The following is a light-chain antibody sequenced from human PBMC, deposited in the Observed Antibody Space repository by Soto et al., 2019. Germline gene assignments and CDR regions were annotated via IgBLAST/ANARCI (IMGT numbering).Light chain of an antibody. J-gene: IGLJ1*01. Sequence: QSALTQPPSASGSPGQRVIISCSGTSSNIGSNYVYWYQQVPGTAPKLLIYKNNQRPSGVPDRFSGSKSGSSASLAISGLRSEDEADYYCAAGDDSLSAHYVFGVGTKVPVL. V-gene: IGLV1-47*01. CDR2: KNN. CDR1: SSNIGSNY. CDR3: AAGDDSLSAHYV.